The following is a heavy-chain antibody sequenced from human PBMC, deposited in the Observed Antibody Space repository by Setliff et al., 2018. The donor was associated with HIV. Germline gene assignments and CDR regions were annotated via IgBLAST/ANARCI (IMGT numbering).Heavy chain of an antibody. J-gene: IGHJ6*02. V-gene: IGHV4-61*02. Sequence: SETLSLTCTVSGGSISSGSYYWNWIRQPAGKGLEWIGRIYTSGSTNYNPSLKSRVTISVDTSKNQFSLKLSSVTAADTAVYYCAREDYCYYGMDVWGQGTKVTVSS. CDR3: AREDYCYYGMDV. CDR2: IYTSGST. CDR1: GGSISSGSYY.